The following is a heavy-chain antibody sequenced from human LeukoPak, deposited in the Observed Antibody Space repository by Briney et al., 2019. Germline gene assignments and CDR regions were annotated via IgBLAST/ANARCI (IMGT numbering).Heavy chain of an antibody. J-gene: IGHJ4*02. CDR2: LSGNGDKT. CDR1: GFTFSNAW. CDR3: AKDLNYGFDY. D-gene: IGHD3-10*01. V-gene: IGHV3-23*01. Sequence: GGSLRLSCAASGFTFSNAWMSWVRQAPGKGLEWVSALSGNGDKTFYAGSVRGRFTISRDNSKNRLFLQMYGLRAEDTAVYYCAKDLNYGFDYWGQGTLVTVSS.